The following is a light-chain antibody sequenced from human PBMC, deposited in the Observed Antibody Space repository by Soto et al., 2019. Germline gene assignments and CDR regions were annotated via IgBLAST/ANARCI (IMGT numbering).Light chain of an antibody. CDR3: QQYNNWPPAWT. CDR1: QSVTTN. Sequence: EVVMTQSPATLSVSPGERVTFSCRASQSVTTNLAWYQHKPGQSPRLLISDASTGASGIPPRFSGSGSGTQFTLTISSLQSEDFAVYYCQQYNNWPPAWTFGQGTKVDIE. J-gene: IGKJ1*01. CDR2: DAS. V-gene: IGKV3-15*01.